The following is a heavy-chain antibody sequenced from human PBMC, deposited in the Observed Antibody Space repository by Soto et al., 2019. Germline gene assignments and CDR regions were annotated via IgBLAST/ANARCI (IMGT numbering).Heavy chain of an antibody. J-gene: IGHJ4*02. CDR3: TRHFCSSTSCYPDY. Sequence: GGSLRLSCAASGFTFSGSAMHWVRQASGKGLEWVGRIRNKANSYATAYAASVKGRFTISRDDSKNTAYLQMNSLKTEDTAVYYCTRHFCSSTSCYPDYWGQGTLVTVSS. CDR1: GFTFSGSA. V-gene: IGHV3-73*01. CDR2: IRNKANSYAT. D-gene: IGHD2-2*01.